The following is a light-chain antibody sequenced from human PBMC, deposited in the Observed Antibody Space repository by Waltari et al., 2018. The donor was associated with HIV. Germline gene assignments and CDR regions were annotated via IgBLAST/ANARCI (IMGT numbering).Light chain of an antibody. CDR3: QSFDSSLTTSGVI. V-gene: IGLV1-40*01. CDR1: SSNIGAGYD. J-gene: IGLJ2*01. CDR2: ASV. Sequence: QSVLTQPPSVSGAPGQRVTISCTGSSSNIGAGYDVHWYQQLPGTAPNPLLYASVNRPSGVPDRFSGSKSGSSASLPITGLQAEDEAHYYCQSFDSSLTTSGVIFGGGTKLTVL.